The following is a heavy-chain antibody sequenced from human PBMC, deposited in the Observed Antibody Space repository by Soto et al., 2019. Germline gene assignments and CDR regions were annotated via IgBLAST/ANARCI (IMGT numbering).Heavy chain of an antibody. CDR2: IYYSGRT. J-gene: IGHJ6*02. D-gene: IGHD3-3*02. CDR1: GGSITSGDYY. CDR3: ARAPRTSIFFAYGMDV. V-gene: IGHV4-31*03. Sequence: QVQLQESGPGLVKPSQTLSLTCTVSGGSITSGDYYWNWIRQHPGKGLEWIGYIYYSGRTYYNPALKTRVTISVDTSRNQFSLKVSSVTAADTAVYYCARAPRTSIFFAYGMDVWGQGTTVTVSS.